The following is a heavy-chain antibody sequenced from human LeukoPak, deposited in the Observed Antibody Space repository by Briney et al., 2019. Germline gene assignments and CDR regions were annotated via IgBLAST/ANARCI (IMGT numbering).Heavy chain of an antibody. CDR2: INPNSGGT. CDR3: ARDLYSSSWYLWFDP. V-gene: IGHV1-2*02. CDR1: RYTFTGYY. D-gene: IGHD6-13*01. J-gene: IGHJ5*02. Sequence: GASVKASCKASRYTFTGYYMHWVRQAPGQGLEWMGWINPNSGGTNYAQKFQGRVTMTRDTSISTAYMELSRLRSDDTAVYYCARDLYSSSWYLWFDPWGQGTLVTVSS.